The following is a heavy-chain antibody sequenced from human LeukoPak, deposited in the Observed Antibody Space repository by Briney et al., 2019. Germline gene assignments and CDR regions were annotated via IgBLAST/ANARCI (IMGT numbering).Heavy chain of an antibody. J-gene: IGHJ4*02. CDR3: GAAYSGSSPFDY. V-gene: IGHV3-21*01. CDR2: ISSSSYYI. Sequence: GGSLRLSCTASGFTFSTYTMNWVRQAPGKGLEWVSSISSSSYYIYYADSVKGRFTISRDNAKNSLFLQMNSLRAEDTAVYYCGAAYSGSSPFDYWSQGTLVTVSS. CDR1: GFTFSTYT. D-gene: IGHD1-26*01.